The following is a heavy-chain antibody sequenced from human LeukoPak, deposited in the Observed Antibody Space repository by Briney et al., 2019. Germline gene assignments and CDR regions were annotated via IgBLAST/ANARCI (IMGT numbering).Heavy chain of an antibody. CDR2: IRGKAYGGTT. Sequence: KSGGSLRLSCTASGFTFGDYAMSWFRQAPGKGLEWVGFIRGKAYGGTTEYAASVKGRFTISRDDSKSIAYLQMNSLKTEDTAVYYCTRDISSGWYDAFDIWGQGTMVTVSS. V-gene: IGHV3-49*05. CDR1: GFTFGDYA. CDR3: TRDISSGWYDAFDI. J-gene: IGHJ3*02. D-gene: IGHD6-19*01.